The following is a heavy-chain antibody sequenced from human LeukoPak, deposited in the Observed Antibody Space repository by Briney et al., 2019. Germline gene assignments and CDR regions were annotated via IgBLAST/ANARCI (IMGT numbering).Heavy chain of an antibody. J-gene: IGHJ4*02. CDR1: GFTFSSYA. CDR3: AKELGIFGVVIIRALNY. V-gene: IGHV3-23*01. CDR2: ISGSGGST. D-gene: IGHD3-3*01. Sequence: GGSLRLSCAASGFTFSSYAMSWVRQAPGKGLEWVSAISGSGGSTYYADSVKGRFTISRDNSKNTLYLQMNSLRAEDTAVYYCAKELGIFGVVIIRALNYWGQGTLVTISS.